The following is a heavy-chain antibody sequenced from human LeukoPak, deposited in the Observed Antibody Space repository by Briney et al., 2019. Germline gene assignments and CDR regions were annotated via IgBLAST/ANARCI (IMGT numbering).Heavy chain of an antibody. CDR1: RFNLSTYW. D-gene: IGHD3-3*01. Sequence: GGSLRLSCAASRFNLSTYWMSWVRQAPGKGLEWVAHIKQDGSQEYDVDSVKGRFTSSRDSAKNSLYLQMNSLRAEDTAVYYCARGVPYDSWSGPHYSDYWGQGTLVTVSS. CDR2: IKQDGSQE. V-gene: IGHV3-7*01. CDR3: ARGVPYDSWSGPHYSDY. J-gene: IGHJ4*02.